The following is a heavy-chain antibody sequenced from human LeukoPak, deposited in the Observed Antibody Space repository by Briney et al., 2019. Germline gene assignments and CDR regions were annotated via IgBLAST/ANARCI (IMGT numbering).Heavy chain of an antibody. CDR1: GFTFSSYG. V-gene: IGHV3-33*01. Sequence: GGSLRLSCAASGFTFSSYGMHWVRQAPGKGLEWVAVIWYDGSNKYYADSVKGRFTISRDNSKNTLYLQMNSLRAEDTAVYYCARDRYYYDSSGLDAFDIWGQGTMVTVSS. J-gene: IGHJ3*02. CDR3: ARDRYYYDSSGLDAFDI. D-gene: IGHD3-22*01. CDR2: IWYDGSNK.